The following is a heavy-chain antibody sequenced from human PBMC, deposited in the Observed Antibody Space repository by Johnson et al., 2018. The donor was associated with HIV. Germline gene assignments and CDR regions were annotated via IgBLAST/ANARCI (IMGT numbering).Heavy chain of an antibody. CDR1: GFTFSSYA. V-gene: IGHV3-66*01. J-gene: IGHJ3*02. CDR2: FYSDSNT. Sequence: VQLVESGGGLVQPGGSLRLSCAASGFTFSSYAMHWVRQAPGKGLEWVSVFYSDSNTYSSDSVKGRFTISRDNSKNTLYLQMNSLRAEDTAVYYCARERIAAAGLDAFDIWGQGTMVTVSS. D-gene: IGHD6-13*01. CDR3: ARERIAAAGLDAFDI.